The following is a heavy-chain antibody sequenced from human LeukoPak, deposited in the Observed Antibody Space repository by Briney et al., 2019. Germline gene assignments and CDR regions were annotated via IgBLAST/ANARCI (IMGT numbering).Heavy chain of an antibody. CDR1: GYTFTSYY. D-gene: IGHD3-22*01. J-gene: IGHJ4*02. V-gene: IGHV1-46*01. CDR3: ARALFPYYYDSSGYNY. CDR2: INPSGGST. Sequence: ASVKVSCKASGYTFTSYYMHWVRQAPGQGFEWMGIINPSGGSTSYAQKFQGRVTMTRDTSTSTVYMELSSLRSEDTAVYYCARALFPYYYDSSGYNYWGQGTLVTVSS.